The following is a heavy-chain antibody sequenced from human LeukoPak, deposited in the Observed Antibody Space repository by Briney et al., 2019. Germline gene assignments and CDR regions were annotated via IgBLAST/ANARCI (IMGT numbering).Heavy chain of an antibody. CDR1: GFTFSDAW. V-gene: IGHV3-15*01. CDR2: IKPAKTHGATA. Sequence: WGSLRLSCAASGFTFSDAWMTWVRQVPGKGLEWVGRIKPAKTHGATADYGAPVKGKFTIARDDSTDRLFLQMNSLETEDTAVYFCAREGSLYGYHSFDSWGQGTLVTVST. D-gene: IGHD5-18*01. J-gene: IGHJ4*02. CDR3: AREGSLYGYHSFDS.